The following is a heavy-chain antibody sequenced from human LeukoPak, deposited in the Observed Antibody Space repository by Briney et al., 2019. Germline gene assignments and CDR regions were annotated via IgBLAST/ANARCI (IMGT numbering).Heavy chain of an antibody. J-gene: IGHJ4*02. CDR3: ARESFAARWD. Sequence: PGGSLRLSCAASGFTFSSYWMSWVRQAPGKGLEWVANIKQDGSEKDYVDSVKGRFTISRDNAKNSLYLRMNSLTAEDTAVYYCARESFAARWDWGQGTLVTVSS. V-gene: IGHV3-7*01. CDR1: GFTFSSYW. D-gene: IGHD6-6*01. CDR2: IKQDGSEK.